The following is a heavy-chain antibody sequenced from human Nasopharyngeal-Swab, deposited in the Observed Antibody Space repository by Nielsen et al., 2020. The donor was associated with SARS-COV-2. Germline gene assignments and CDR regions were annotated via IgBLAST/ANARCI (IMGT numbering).Heavy chain of an antibody. CDR2: LSHDRTDE. D-gene: IGHD6-19*01. CDR3: AKERTVAGPQGGFDF. Sequence: GGSLRLSCAASGFIFSRHGMHWVRQAPGKGLEWLAILSHDRTDEFYADSVKGRFTVSRDNSKNTLYLQMNNLRTDDTAIYYCAKERTVAGPQGGFDFWGQGTLATVSS. V-gene: IGHV3-30*18. J-gene: IGHJ4*02. CDR1: GFIFSRHG.